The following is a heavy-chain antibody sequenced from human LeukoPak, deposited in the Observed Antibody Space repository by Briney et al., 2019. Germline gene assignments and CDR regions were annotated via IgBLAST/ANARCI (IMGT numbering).Heavy chain of an antibody. CDR3: ARDTLWFGELLGPFDY. CDR1: GFTFSSYA. D-gene: IGHD3-10*01. J-gene: IGHJ4*02. Sequence: PGGSLRLSCAASGFTFSSYAMSWVRQAPGKGLEWVANIKQDGSEKYYVDSVKGRFTVSRDNAKNSLYLQMNSLRAEDTAVYYCARDTLWFGELLGPFDYWGQGTLVTVSS. CDR2: IKQDGSEK. V-gene: IGHV3-7*01.